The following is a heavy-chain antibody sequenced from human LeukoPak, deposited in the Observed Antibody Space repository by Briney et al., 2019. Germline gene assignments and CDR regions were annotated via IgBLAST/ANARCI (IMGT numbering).Heavy chain of an antibody. Sequence: PSETLSLTCAVSGYSISSGYYWGWIRQPPGKGLDWIGSIYHSGSTYYNASLKRRLTISVDTSKNQFSLKLSSVTAADTAVYYCAAVLLWFGEHYFDYWGQGTLVTVSS. CDR2: IYHSGST. CDR1: GYSISSGYY. CDR3: AAVLLWFGEHYFDY. D-gene: IGHD3-10*01. V-gene: IGHV4-38-2*01. J-gene: IGHJ4*02.